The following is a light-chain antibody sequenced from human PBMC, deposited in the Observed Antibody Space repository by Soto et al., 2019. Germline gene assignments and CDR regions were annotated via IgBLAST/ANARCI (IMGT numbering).Light chain of an antibody. CDR2: DAS. V-gene: IGKV1-5*01. CDR3: QQYHSYWT. CDR1: QNIRSR. J-gene: IGKJ1*01. Sequence: DFQLTQSPSTLSASVGDRVTLTCRASQNIRSRLAWFQQKPGQAPTLLIYDASRVEGSVHQRFSGRGAGDVFPLTSSMQQTDDFSSYCRQQYHSYWTFGQGTKVDIK.